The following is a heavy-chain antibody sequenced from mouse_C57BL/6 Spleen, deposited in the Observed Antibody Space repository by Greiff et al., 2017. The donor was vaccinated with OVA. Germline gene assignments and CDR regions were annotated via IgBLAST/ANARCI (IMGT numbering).Heavy chain of an antibody. CDR2: IDPETGGT. CDR3: TRGGSVWYGSSYGY. D-gene: IGHD1-1*01. CDR1: GYTFTDYE. Sequence: VQLQESGAELVRPGASVTLSCKASGYTFTDYEMHWVKQTPVHGLEWIGAIDPETGGTAYNQKFKGKAILTADKSSSTAYMELRSLTSEDSAVYYCTRGGSVWYGSSYGYWGQGTTLTVSS. V-gene: IGHV1-15*01. J-gene: IGHJ2*01.